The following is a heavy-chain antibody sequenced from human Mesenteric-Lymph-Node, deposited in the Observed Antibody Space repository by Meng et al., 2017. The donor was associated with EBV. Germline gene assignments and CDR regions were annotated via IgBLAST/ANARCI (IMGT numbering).Heavy chain of an antibody. Sequence: QVQLQQWGAGLLKPVEHLALTCAAYRGSFSGFYWSWIRQPPGKGLEWIGEINHSGSTNYNPSLKSRVIISIDTSKNQFSLKLTSVTAADTAVYYCARALYSNSYYGSLSYWGLGTLVTVSS. D-gene: IGHD3-10*01. J-gene: IGHJ4*02. V-gene: IGHV4-34*01. CDR2: INHSGST. CDR3: ARALYSNSYYGSLSY. CDR1: RGSFSGFY.